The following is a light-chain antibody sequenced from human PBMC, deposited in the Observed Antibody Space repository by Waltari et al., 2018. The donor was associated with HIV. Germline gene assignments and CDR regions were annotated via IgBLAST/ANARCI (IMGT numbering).Light chain of an antibody. CDR1: QSVFHSSNSNNY. Sequence: DIVMTQSPDSLVVSLGERATIACKSSQSVFHSSNSNNYLAWYQHKPGQSPKLLFYWASTREFGVPDRFSGSGSGTDCTLTINSLQAEDAAVYYCLQYYSTPSFGQGTRLEIK. V-gene: IGKV4-1*01. J-gene: IGKJ5*01. CDR2: WAS. CDR3: LQYYSTPS.